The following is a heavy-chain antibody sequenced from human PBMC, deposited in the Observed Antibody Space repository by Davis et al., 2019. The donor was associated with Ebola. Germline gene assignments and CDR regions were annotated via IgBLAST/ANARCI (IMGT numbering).Heavy chain of an antibody. J-gene: IGHJ6*02. V-gene: IGHV2-26*01. Sequence: SGPTLVKPPETLSLTCTVSGFPLSNARMGVSWIRHLPGKAPNRPAPIFSNDEKSYTTSLKSSLTISKDTSKSQVVPTMTNMDPVDTATYYCGRIRGVVVAVDYYYGMDVWGRGTTVTVSS. D-gene: IGHD2-15*01. CDR2: IFSNDEK. CDR1: GFPLSNARMG. CDR3: GRIRGVVVAVDYYYGMDV.